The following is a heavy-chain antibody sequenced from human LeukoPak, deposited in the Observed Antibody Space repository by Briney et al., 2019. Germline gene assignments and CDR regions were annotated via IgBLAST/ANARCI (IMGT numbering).Heavy chain of an antibody. CDR2: ISGDGGST. CDR1: GLTFDHYV. Sequence: TGGSLRLSCTASGLTFDHYVMHWVRQAPGKGLEWVSLISGDGGSTYYADSVKGRFTISRDKSKNTLCLQMNSLRAEDTAVYYCAKGLAVAGHFDYWGQGTLVTVSS. D-gene: IGHD6-19*01. J-gene: IGHJ4*02. CDR3: AKGLAVAGHFDY. V-gene: IGHV3-43*02.